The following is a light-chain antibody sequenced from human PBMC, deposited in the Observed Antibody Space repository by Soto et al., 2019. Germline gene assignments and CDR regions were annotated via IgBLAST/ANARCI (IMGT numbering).Light chain of an antibody. CDR2: GAS. Sequence: EIVLTQSPGTLSLSPGERATLSCRASQSVSSSYLAWYQQKLGQAPRLLIYGASSRATGIPDRFSGSGSGTDFTLPISRREPEDFAVDYCQQYGSSPPLTFGGGTKVEIK. V-gene: IGKV3-20*01. CDR1: QSVSSSY. J-gene: IGKJ4*01. CDR3: QQYGSSPPLT.